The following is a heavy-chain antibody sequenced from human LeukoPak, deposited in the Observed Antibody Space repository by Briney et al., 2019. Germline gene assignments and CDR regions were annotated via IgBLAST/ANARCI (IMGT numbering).Heavy chain of an antibody. D-gene: IGHD2-2*02. CDR2: IYYSGGT. V-gene: IGHV4-39*01. J-gene: IGHJ5*02. CDR3: ARRGGYCSSTSCYIEYNWFDP. Sequence: PSETLSLTCTVSGGSISSRSYYWGWLRQPPGKGLEWIGGIYYSGGTYYNPSLKSRVTISVDTSKNQFSLKLSSVTAADTAVYYCARRGGYCSSTSCYIEYNWFDPWGQGTLVTVSS. CDR1: GGSISSRSYY.